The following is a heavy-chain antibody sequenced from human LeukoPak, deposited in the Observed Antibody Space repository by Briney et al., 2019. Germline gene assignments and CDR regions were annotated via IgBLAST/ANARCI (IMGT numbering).Heavy chain of an antibody. J-gene: IGHJ3*02. D-gene: IGHD3-22*01. Sequence: ASVKVSCXASGYTFTGYYMHWVRQAPGQGLEWMVWINPNSGGTNCAQKFQGRVTMARDTSISTAYMELSRLRSDDTAVYYCARVPLYFYDSSGYYYGLVGAFDIWGQGTMVTVSS. V-gene: IGHV1-2*02. CDR1: GYTFTGYY. CDR2: INPNSGGT. CDR3: ARVPLYFYDSSGYYYGLVGAFDI.